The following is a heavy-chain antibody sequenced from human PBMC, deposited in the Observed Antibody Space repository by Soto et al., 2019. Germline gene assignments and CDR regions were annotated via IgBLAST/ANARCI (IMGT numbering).Heavy chain of an antibody. CDR3: AKTTNGDPTAGYFDY. CDR1: GFTFSSYA. D-gene: IGHD4-17*01. CDR2: ISGSGGST. V-gene: IGHV3-23*01. Sequence: GGSLRLSCAASGFTFSSYAMSWVRQAPGKGLEWVSAISGSGGSTYYADSVKGRVTISRDNSKNTLYLQMNSLRAEDTAVYYCAKTTNGDPTAGYFDYWGQGTLVTVSS. J-gene: IGHJ4*02.